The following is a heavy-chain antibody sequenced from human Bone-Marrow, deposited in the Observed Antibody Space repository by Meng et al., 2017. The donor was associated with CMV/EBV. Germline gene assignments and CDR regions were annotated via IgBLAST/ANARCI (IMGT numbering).Heavy chain of an antibody. J-gene: IGHJ4*02. Sequence: ESLKISCAASGFTFSDYDMNWVRQAPGKGLEWIGYIYYSGSTDYNPSLKSRVTISVDTSKNQFSLKLSSVTAADTAVYYCARDEAALRYWGQGTLVTVSS. CDR1: GFTFSDYD. CDR3: ARDEAALRY. CDR2: IYYSGST. V-gene: IGHV4-59*01. D-gene: IGHD2-15*01.